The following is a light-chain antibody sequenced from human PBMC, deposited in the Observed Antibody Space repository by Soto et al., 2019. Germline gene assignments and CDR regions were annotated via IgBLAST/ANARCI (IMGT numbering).Light chain of an antibody. Sequence: EIVLTQSPGTLSLSLGERATLSCRASQSVSSDYVAWYRQKPGQVPTVLIYRASTRATGIPDRFSGSGYGTDFTLNISRVEPEDFAVYYCQQYGSTPLTFGGGTRVEIK. CDR3: QQYGSTPLT. CDR1: QSVSSDY. CDR2: RAS. V-gene: IGKV3-20*01. J-gene: IGKJ4*01.